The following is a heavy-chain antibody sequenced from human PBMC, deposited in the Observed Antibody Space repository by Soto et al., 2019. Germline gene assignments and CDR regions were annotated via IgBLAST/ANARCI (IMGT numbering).Heavy chain of an antibody. Sequence: QVQLQESGPGLVKPSETLSLTCTVSGGSISSYYWSWIRQPPGKGLEWIGYIYYSGSTNYNPSLKSRVTISVDTSKNQFSLKLSSVTAADTAVYYCARASGYDQHFDYWGQGTLVTVSS. CDR3: ARASGYDQHFDY. J-gene: IGHJ4*02. CDR2: IYYSGST. D-gene: IGHD5-12*01. V-gene: IGHV4-59*01. CDR1: GGSISSYY.